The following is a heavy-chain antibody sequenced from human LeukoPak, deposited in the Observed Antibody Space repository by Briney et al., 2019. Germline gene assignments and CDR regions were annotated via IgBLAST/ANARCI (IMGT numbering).Heavy chain of an antibody. V-gene: IGHV3-23*01. CDR3: AIAPRSIAALGH. D-gene: IGHD6-6*01. CDR1: GFTFSSYA. J-gene: IGHJ4*02. CDR2: ISGSGGST. Sequence: GGSLRLSCAASGFTFSSYAMSWVRQAPGKGLEWVSTISGSGGSTYYADSVKGRFTISRDNSRNTLYLQTNSLRAEDTAVYCCAIAPRSIAALGHWGQGALVTVSS.